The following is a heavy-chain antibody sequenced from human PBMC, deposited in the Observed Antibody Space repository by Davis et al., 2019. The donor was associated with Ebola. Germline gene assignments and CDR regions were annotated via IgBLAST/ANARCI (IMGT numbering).Heavy chain of an antibody. J-gene: IGHJ4*02. V-gene: IGHV3-53*01. Sequence: GGSLRLSCAASGFTFSRYSMHWVRQAPGKGLEWVSGIYSGGSTYCADSVKGRFTISRDNSKNTLFLQMNTLRAEDAAVYYCAGGTRSGWHLEYWGQGTLVTVSS. CDR2: IYSGGST. CDR1: GFTFSRYS. D-gene: IGHD6-19*01. CDR3: AGGTRSGWHLEY.